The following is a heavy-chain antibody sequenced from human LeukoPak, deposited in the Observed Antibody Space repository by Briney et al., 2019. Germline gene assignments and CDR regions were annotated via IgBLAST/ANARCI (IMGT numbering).Heavy chain of an antibody. Sequence: SGPALVKPTQTPTLTCTCAGFSLSSSGMPLGRIRQRPGKALEWVARIDWDDDRYYTTSLKTRLTISKDTSKNQVVLRTTSMDPVDTATYSCARIRYYYDSSGYYSDIWGQGTMVTVSS. D-gene: IGHD3-22*01. CDR2: IDWDDDR. CDR3: ARIRYYYDSSGYYSDI. J-gene: IGHJ3*02. V-gene: IGHV2-70*10. CDR1: GFSLSSSGMP.